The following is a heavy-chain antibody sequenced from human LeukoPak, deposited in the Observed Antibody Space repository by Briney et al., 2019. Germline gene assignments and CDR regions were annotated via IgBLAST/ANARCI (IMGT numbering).Heavy chain of an antibody. CDR3: ARGPYSGSYEFDY. D-gene: IGHD1-26*01. J-gene: IGHJ4*02. Sequence: PSETLSLTCTVSGGSISSYYWSWIRQPPGKGLEWIGYTYHSGSTNYNPSLKSRVTISVDTSKNQFSLKLSSVTAADTAVYYCARGPYSGSYEFDYWGQGTLVTVSS. V-gene: IGHV4-59*01. CDR2: TYHSGST. CDR1: GGSISSYY.